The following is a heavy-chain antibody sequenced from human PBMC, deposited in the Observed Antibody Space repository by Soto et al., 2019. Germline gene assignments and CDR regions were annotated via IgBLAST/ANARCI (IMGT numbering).Heavy chain of an antibody. D-gene: IGHD3-10*02. J-gene: IGHJ4*02. V-gene: IGHV4-34*01. CDR1: GGSFSGYY. CDR3: ARVSGYYYVVNSYFDY. Sequence: PSETLSLTCAVYGGSFSGYYWSWIRQPPGKGLEWIGEINHSGSTNYNPSLKSRVTISVDTSKNQFSLKLSSVTAADTAVYYCARVSGYYYVVNSYFDYWGQGTLVTVSS. CDR2: INHSGST.